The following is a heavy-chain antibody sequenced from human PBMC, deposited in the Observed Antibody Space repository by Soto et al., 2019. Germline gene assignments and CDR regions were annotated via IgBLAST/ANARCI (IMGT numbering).Heavy chain of an antibody. J-gene: IGHJ6*02. CDR2: IKSKTDGGTT. CDR1: GFTFSNAW. Sequence: GGSLRLSCAASGFTFSNAWMSWVRQAPGKGLEWIGRIKSKTDGGTTDYAAPVKGRFTISRDDSKNTLYLQMNSLKTEDTAVYYCTTGVSMGYYYGMAVWGQGTTVTV. V-gene: IGHV3-15*01. CDR3: TTGVSMGYYYGMAV.